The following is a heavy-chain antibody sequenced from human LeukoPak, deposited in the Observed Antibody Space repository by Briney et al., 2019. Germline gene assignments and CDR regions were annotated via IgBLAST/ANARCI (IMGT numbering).Heavy chain of an antibody. Sequence: PSETLSLTCTVSGYSISSGYYWGWIRQPPGKGLEWIGSMCHSGSTYYNPSLKSRVPISVDTHKNQFSLKLSSVTAADTAVYYCARVNTYYDFWSGYYHPYFDYWGQGTLVTVSS. CDR2: MCHSGST. D-gene: IGHD3-3*01. J-gene: IGHJ4*02. V-gene: IGHV4-38-2*02. CDR3: ARVNTYYDFWSGYYHPYFDY. CDR1: GYSISSGYY.